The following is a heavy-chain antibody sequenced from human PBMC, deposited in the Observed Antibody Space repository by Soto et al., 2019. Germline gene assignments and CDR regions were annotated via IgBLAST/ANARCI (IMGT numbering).Heavy chain of an antibody. D-gene: IGHD1-1*01. J-gene: IGHJ5*02. CDR3: VQGRYPTMATPLDH. CDR1: GFTFDNCG. Sequence: EVQLVESGGGLVQPGRSLRLSCAASGFTFDNCGMHWVRQAPGKGLEWVSGISWDSGTIGYADSVEGRFTISRDDAKNSLYLQMNSLRREDTALYYCVQGRYPTMATPLDHWGQGTLVTVSS. V-gene: IGHV3-9*01. CDR2: ISWDSGTI.